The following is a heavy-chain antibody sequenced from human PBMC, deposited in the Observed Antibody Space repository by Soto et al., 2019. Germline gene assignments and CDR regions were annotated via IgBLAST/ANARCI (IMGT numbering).Heavy chain of an antibody. CDR2: INHSGST. D-gene: IGHD6-19*01. J-gene: IGHJ4*02. CDR1: GGNIIGYG. CDR3: ARAARKSSGWYRVSTYYFDY. V-gene: IGHV4-34*01. Sequence: SSVTLFVTCTVDGGNIIGYGWSWIRKKTGKGLEWIGEINHSGSTNYNPSLKSRVTISVDTSKNQFSLKLSSVTAADTAVYYCARAARKSSGWYRVSTYYFDYWGQGTLVTVSS.